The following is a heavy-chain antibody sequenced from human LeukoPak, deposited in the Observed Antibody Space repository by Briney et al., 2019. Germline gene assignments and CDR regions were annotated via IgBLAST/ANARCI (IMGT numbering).Heavy chain of an antibody. CDR2: ISGSGVNT. D-gene: IGHD2-2*01. V-gene: IGHV3-23*01. CDR3: AKARHTYSSSTSNYYYDYMDS. J-gene: IGHJ6*03. Sequence: GGSLRLSCAASGFTFNSYAMSWVRQAPGKGLEWVSGISGSGVNTYYADSVKGRFTISRDNSKNTVYLQMNSLRAEDTAVYYYAKARHTYSSSTSNYYYDYMDSWGAWTPLTVSS. CDR1: GFTFNSYA.